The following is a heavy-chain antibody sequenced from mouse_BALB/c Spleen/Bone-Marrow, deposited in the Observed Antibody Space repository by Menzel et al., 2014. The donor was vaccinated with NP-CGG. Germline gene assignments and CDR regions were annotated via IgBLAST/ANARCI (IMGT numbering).Heavy chain of an antibody. Sequence: VKLVESGPGLVQPSQSLSITCTVSGFSLTSYGVHWVRQSPGKGLEWLGVIWSGGSTDYNAAFISGLSISKDNSKSQVFFKMNSLQANDTAIYYCARRLRYYAMDYWGQGTSVTVSS. CDR2: IWSGGST. CDR1: GFSLTSYG. J-gene: IGHJ4*01. CDR3: ARRLRYYAMDY. D-gene: IGHD2-2*01. V-gene: IGHV2-2*02.